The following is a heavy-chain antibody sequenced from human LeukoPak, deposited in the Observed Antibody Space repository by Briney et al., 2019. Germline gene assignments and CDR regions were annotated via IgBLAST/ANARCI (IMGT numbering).Heavy chain of an antibody. D-gene: IGHD6-19*01. CDR1: GGSISSYY. J-gene: IGHJ4*02. CDR3: ARSGYSSGPDY. CDR2: IYFSGST. V-gene: IGHV4-4*07. Sequence: SETLSLTCTVSGGSISSYYWSWIRQPAGRGLEWIGRIYFSGSTNYNPSLKSRVTMSVDTSKNQFPLKLSSVTAADTAVYYCARSGYSSGPDYWGQGTLVTVSS.